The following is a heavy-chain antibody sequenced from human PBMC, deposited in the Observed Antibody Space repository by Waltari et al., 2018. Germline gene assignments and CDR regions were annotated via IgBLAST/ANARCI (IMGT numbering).Heavy chain of an antibody. V-gene: IGHV4-4*07. CDR1: GGSISSYY. J-gene: IGHJ5*02. D-gene: IGHD3-3*01. CDR3: ARARHDCWSGSSYNWFDP. CDR2: IYTSGST. Sequence: QVQLQASGPGLVKPSETLSLTCTVSGGSISSYYWSWIRQPAGKGLEWIGRIYTSGSTYYNPSRRSRVAMSVDTSKNQFSLKLSSVTAADAAVYYCARARHDCWSGSSYNWFDPWGQGTLVTVSS.